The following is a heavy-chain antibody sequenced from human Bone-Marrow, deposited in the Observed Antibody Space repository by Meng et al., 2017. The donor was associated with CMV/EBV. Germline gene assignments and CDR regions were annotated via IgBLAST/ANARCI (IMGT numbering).Heavy chain of an antibody. CDR1: GGPFRCSR. V-gene: IGHV4-34*01. D-gene: IGHD1-26*01. CDR3: APGFRSWSGSYSS. CDR2: ITHSGST. Sequence: HPQQGAAGCVYPSVPLPLPCGLYGGPFRCSRGGVRQPPGKGLEWIGEITHSGSTNYNVSLKSRVTLSIDTSKNQFSLKLSSVTATDTAVYYCAPGFRSWSGSYSSWGQGTLVTVSS. J-gene: IGHJ4*02.